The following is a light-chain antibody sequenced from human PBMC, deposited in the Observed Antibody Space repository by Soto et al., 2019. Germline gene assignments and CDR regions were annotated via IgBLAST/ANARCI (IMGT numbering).Light chain of an antibody. CDR3: QSYDSSLSGYV. V-gene: IGLV1-40*01. J-gene: IGLJ1*01. Sequence: QAVVTQPPSVSGAPGQRVTISCTGSSSNIGAGYDVHWYHQLPGTAPKLLIYVNSNRPSGVPDRFSGSKSGTSASLAITGLQAEDEADYYCQSYDSSLSGYVFGTGTKLTVL. CDR1: SSNIGAGYD. CDR2: VNS.